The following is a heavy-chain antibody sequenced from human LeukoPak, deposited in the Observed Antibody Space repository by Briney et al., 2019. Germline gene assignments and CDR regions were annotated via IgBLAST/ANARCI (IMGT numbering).Heavy chain of an antibody. Sequence: GVSLRLSCAASGFTFNDFTIHGAGQPPGKGLEWVSFITWDGMSTYYAASVKGRFTLSRDNSKNSLYLQMNSPRTEDTALYYCAKPRADDDKALDIWGQGTMVTVSS. J-gene: IGHJ3*02. CDR3: AKPRADDDKALDI. CDR2: ITWDGMST. V-gene: IGHV3-43*01. D-gene: IGHD3-22*01. CDR1: GFTFNDFT.